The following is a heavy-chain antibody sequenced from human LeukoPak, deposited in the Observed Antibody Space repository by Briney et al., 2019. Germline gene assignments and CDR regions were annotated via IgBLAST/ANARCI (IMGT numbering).Heavy chain of an antibody. CDR1: GGSISSYY. CDR2: IYTSGST. CDR3: ARQRGYDFWSGYLYYYYYYMDV. D-gene: IGHD3-3*01. V-gene: IGHV4-4*09. J-gene: IGHJ6*03. Sequence: SETLSLTCTVSGGSISSYYWSWIWQPPGKGLEWIGYIYTSGSTNYNPSLKSRVTISVDTSKNQFSLKLSSVTAADTAVYYCARQRGYDFWSGYLYYYYYYMDVWGKGTTVTVSS.